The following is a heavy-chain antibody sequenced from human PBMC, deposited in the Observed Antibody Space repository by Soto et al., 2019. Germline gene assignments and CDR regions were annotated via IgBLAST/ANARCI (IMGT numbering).Heavy chain of an antibody. CDR3: ARDIAAAGTLDY. J-gene: IGHJ4*02. CDR2: ISYDGSNK. Sequence: GGSLRLSCAASGFTFSSYAMHWVRQAPGKGLEWVAVISYDGSNKYYADSVKGRFTISRDNSKNTLYLQMNSLRAEDTAVYYCARDIAAAGTLDYWGQGTLVTVSS. D-gene: IGHD6-13*01. CDR1: GFTFSSYA. V-gene: IGHV3-30-3*01.